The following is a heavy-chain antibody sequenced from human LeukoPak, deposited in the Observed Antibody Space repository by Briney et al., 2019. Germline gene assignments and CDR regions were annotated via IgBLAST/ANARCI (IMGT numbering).Heavy chain of an antibody. D-gene: IGHD2-2*01. CDR2: LSAYNGNT. CDR3: ARRVVPAAKEDWFDP. J-gene: IGHJ5*02. V-gene: IGHV1-18*01. CDR1: GYTFTSYG. Sequence: RASVKVSCKASGYTFTSYGISWERQAPGQGLEWMGWLSAYNGNTNYAQKLQGRVTMTTDTSTSTAYMELRSLRSDDTAVYYCARRVVPAAKEDWFDPWGQGTLVTVSS.